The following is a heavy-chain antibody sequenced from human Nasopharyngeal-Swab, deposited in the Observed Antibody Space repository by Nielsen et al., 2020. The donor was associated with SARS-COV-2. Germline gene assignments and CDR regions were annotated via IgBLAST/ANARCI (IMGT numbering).Heavy chain of an antibody. Sequence: GESLKTSCAASGFTFSSYWMHWVRQAPGKGLVWVSRINSDGSSTSYADSVKGRFTISRDNAKNTLYLQMNSLRAEDTAVYYCARVVCSGGSCYQNRYYFDYWGQGTLVTVSS. D-gene: IGHD2-15*01. CDR3: ARVVCSGGSCYQNRYYFDY. CDR2: INSDGSST. CDR1: GFTFSSYW. J-gene: IGHJ4*02. V-gene: IGHV3-74*01.